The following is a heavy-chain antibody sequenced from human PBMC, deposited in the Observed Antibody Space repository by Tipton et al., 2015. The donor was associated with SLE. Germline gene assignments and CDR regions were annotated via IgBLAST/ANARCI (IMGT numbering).Heavy chain of an antibody. J-gene: IGHJ3*02. D-gene: IGHD3/OR15-3a*01. CDR2: IYTSGST. CDR1: GRSIGSGSYY. Sequence: TLSLTCTVSGRSIGSGSYYWSWIRQPAGKGLEWIGHIYTSGSTNYNPSLKRRVTISVDTSKNLFSLKLSSVTAADTAVYYCARGGLGAFDTWGQGTMLTVSS. V-gene: IGHV4-61*09. CDR3: ARGGLGAFDT.